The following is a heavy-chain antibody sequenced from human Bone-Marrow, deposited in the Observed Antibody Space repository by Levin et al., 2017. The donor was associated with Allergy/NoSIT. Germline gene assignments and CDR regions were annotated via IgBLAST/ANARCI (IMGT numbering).Heavy chain of an antibody. J-gene: IGHJ5*02. D-gene: IGHD4-17*01. CDR2: IHYTGST. CDR1: GGSISRDDYF. CDR3: ARASADYAALLHH. Sequence: SETLSLTCAVSGGSISRDDYFWSWIRQPSGKGLEWLGHIHYTGSTFYNPSLKSRVSISIDTSKNQFSLKLNSVTAADTAVYFCARASADYAALLHHWGQGTLVTVSS. V-gene: IGHV4-30-4*01.